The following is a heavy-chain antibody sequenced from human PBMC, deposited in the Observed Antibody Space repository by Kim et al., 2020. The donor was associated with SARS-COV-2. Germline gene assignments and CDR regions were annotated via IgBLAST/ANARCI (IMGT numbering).Heavy chain of an antibody. CDR3: ARDGSGWGGFWFDP. Sequence: YADSVKGRFTISRDNSKNTLYLQMNSLRAEDTAVYYCARDGSGWGGFWFDPWGQGTLVIVSS. V-gene: IGHV3-66*01. D-gene: IGHD6-19*01. J-gene: IGHJ5*02.